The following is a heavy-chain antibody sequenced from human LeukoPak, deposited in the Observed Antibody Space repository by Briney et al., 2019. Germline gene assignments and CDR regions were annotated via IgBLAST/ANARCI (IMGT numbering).Heavy chain of an antibody. D-gene: IGHD2-2*02. CDR2: IRSKAYGGTT. V-gene: IGHV3-49*04. J-gene: IGHJ4*02. Sequence: PGGSLRLSCTASGFTFGDYAMSWVRQAPGKGLEWVGFIRSKAYGGTTEYAASVKGRSTISRDDSKSIAYLQMNSLKTEDTAVYYRTSCSSISCYTFDFDYWGQGTLVTVSS. CDR1: GFTFGDYA. CDR3: TSCSSISCYTFDFDY.